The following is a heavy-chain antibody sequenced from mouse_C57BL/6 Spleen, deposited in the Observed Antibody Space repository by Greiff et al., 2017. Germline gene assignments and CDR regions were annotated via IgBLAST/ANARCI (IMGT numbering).Heavy chain of an antibody. CDR2: IYPGDGDT. Sequence: VQLQESGPELVKPGASVKISCKASGYAFSSSWMNWVQQRPGKGLEWIGRIYPGDGDTNYNGKFKGKATLTADKSSSTAYMQLSSLTSEDSAVYFCARTTTVVADFDYWGQGTTLTVSS. D-gene: IGHD1-1*01. CDR1: GYAFSSSW. J-gene: IGHJ2*01. CDR3: ARTTTVVADFDY. V-gene: IGHV1-82*01.